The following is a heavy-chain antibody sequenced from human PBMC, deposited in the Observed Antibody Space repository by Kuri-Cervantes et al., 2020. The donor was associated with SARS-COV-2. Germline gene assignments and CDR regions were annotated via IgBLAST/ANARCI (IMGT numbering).Heavy chain of an antibody. CDR2: FDPEDGET. CDR1: GYTLTELS. Sequence: ASVKVSCKVSGYTLTELSMHWVRQAPGKGIEWMGGFDPEDGETIYAQKFQGRVTMTEDTFTDTAYMELSRLRSEDTAVYYCAQVTTQEFDYWGQGTLVTVSS. CDR3: AQVTTQEFDY. J-gene: IGHJ4*02. D-gene: IGHD4-17*01. V-gene: IGHV1-24*01.